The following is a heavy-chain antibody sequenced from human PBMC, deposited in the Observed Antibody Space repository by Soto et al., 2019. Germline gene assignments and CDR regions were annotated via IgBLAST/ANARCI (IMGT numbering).Heavy chain of an antibody. Sequence: QIQLVQSGAEVKKPGASVKVSCRASGYTFTNYAITWVRQAPGQGLEWMGCFSTYNVNTNYAQKLQGRVTMTTETTTSTAYMELRSRRSDDTAVSYCARESGGDSSSFHDSYYGMDVWGQGTAATVSS. CDR1: GYTFTNYA. CDR3: ARESGGDSSSFHDSYYGMDV. J-gene: IGHJ6*02. D-gene: IGHD6-13*01. CDR2: FSTYNVNT. V-gene: IGHV1-18*01.